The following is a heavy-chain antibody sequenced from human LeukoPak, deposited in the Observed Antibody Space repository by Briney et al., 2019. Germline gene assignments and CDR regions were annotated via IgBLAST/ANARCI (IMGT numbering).Heavy chain of an antibody. CDR3: ARPLRYFDWSDAFGI. J-gene: IGHJ3*02. V-gene: IGHV5-51*01. D-gene: IGHD3-9*01. CDR2: IFPGDSEN. CDR1: GYSFTSYW. Sequence: GESLKISCKGSGYSFTSYWIGWVRQMPGKGLEWMGVIFPGDSENKYSASFQGLVTISADKSISTAYLQWSSLKASDTAVYYCARPLRYFDWSDAFGIWGQGTLVTVSS.